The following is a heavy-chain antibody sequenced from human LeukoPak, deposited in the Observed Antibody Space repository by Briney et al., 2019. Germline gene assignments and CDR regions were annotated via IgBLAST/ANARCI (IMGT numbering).Heavy chain of an antibody. CDR2: ISSSSNYI. D-gene: IGHD1-1*01. Sequence: TGGSLRLSCAASGFIFSGYSMNWVRQAPGKGLEWVSPISSSSNYIYYADSVKGRFSISRDNAKNSLYLQMNSLRAEDTAVYFCARDPISVNVGYFDYWGQGTLVTVSS. J-gene: IGHJ4*02. CDR1: GFIFSGYS. V-gene: IGHV3-21*01. CDR3: ARDPISVNVGYFDY.